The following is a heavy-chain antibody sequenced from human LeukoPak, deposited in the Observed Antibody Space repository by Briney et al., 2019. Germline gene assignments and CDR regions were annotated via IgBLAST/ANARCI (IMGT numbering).Heavy chain of an antibody. J-gene: IGHJ4*02. CDR1: GYTLTELS. D-gene: IGHD3-22*01. Sequence: GASVKVSCKVSGYTLTELSMHWVRQAPGKGLEWMGGFDPEDGETIYAQRFQGRVTMTEDTSTDTAYMELRSLRSDDTAVYYCARDRAYYYDSSGPTPLPDYWGQGTLVTVSS. CDR2: FDPEDGET. CDR3: ARDRAYYYDSSGPTPLPDY. V-gene: IGHV1-24*01.